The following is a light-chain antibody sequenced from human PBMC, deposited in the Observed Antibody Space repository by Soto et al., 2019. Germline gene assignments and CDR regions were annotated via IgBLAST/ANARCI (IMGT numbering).Light chain of an antibody. J-gene: IGKJ5*01. V-gene: IGKV3-15*01. Sequence: EIVMTQSPDMLSVSPGERATLSCRVSQSISSNLAWYQQKPGQAPRLLIFGTSTRATGVPARFSGSGSGTDFTLTISSLQAADFAVYHCQHYNNWPITFGQGTRLEIK. CDR1: QSISSN. CDR2: GTS. CDR3: QHYNNWPIT.